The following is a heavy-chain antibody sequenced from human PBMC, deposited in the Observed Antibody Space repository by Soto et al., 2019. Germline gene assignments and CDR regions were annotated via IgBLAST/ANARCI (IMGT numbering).Heavy chain of an antibody. V-gene: IGHV4-30-2*01. J-gene: IGHJ5*02. D-gene: IGHD5-18*01. CDR1: GGSISTGGYP. Sequence: PSETLSLTCAVSGGSISTGGYPWSWIRQPPGKGLEWIGYIYPSGSTYYNPSLKSRVTISVDRSKNQFSLKLSSVTAADTAVYYCARGRYSYGDWFDPWGQGTLVTVSS. CDR3: ARGRYSYGDWFDP. CDR2: IYPSGST.